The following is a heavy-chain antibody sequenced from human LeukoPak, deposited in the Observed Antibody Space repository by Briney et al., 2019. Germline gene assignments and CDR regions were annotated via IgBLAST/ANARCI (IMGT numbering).Heavy chain of an antibody. CDR2: INPNSGDT. D-gene: IGHD1/OR15-1a*01. J-gene: IGHJ4*02. CDR1: GYTFTGYH. Sequence: GASVKVSCKASGYTFTGYHMHWVRQAPGQGLEWMGRINPNSGDTNYAQNFQGRVTMTRDTSTSTVYMELSSLRSEDTAVYYCARGRLEQRHFDYWGQGTLVTVSS. CDR3: ARGRLEQRHFDY. V-gene: IGHV1-2*06.